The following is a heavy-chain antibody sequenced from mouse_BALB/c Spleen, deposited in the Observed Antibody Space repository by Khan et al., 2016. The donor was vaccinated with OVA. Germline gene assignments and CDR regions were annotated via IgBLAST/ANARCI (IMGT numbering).Heavy chain of an antibody. V-gene: IGHV3-2*02. J-gene: IGHJ3*01. CDR1: GYSITSEYA. Sequence: EVKPLESGLGLVKPSQSLSLTCTVTGYSITSEYAWNWIRQFPGNKLEWMGYINYSGNTRSNPSLNSRTSITRDTSKNQFVLQLNSVTTEDPAAYYCARKDYYDYDQFPYWGQGTLVTVSA. CDR2: INYSGNT. CDR3: ARKDYYDYDQFPY. D-gene: IGHD2-4*01.